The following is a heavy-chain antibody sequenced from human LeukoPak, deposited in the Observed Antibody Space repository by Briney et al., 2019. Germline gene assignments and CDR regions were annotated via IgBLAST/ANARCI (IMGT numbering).Heavy chain of an antibody. Sequence: PGGSLRLSCAASGFTFSSYAMSWVRQAPGKWLELVAGISAGGGSTYYADSVKGRFTISRDNSKNMLYLQLNSLRAEATAVYYCAQGDPPPYYDILTGHDYWGQGTLVTVSS. CDR1: GFTFSSYA. CDR3: AQGDPPPYYDILTGHDY. J-gene: IGHJ4*02. CDR2: ISAGGGST. V-gene: IGHV3-23*01. D-gene: IGHD3-9*01.